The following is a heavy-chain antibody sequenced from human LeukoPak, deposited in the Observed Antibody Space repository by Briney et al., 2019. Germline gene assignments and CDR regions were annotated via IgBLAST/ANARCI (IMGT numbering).Heavy chain of an antibody. J-gene: IGHJ6*02. Sequence: PGGSLRLSCAASGFTFSSYAITWVRQAPGKGLEWVSAISGSSGSTYYADSVKGRFTISRDNSKNTLYLQMNSLRAEDTAVYYCAKDVRDCRSTSCYTYYYYYGMDVWGQGTTVTVSS. V-gene: IGHV3-23*01. D-gene: IGHD2-2*02. CDR2: ISGSSGST. CDR1: GFTFSSYA. CDR3: AKDVRDCRSTSCYTYYYYYGMDV.